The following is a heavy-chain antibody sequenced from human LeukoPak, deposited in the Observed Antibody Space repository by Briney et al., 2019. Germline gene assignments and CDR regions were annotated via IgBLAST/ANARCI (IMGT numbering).Heavy chain of an antibody. CDR2: IKQDESEK. Sequence: GGSLRLSCAASGFTFSSYAMHWVRQAPGKGLEWVTNIKQDESEKYYLDSVKGRFTVSRDNAKNSLYLQMDSLRAEDTAVYYCARVGDGATLEYWGQGTLVTVSS. CDR1: GFTFSSYA. J-gene: IGHJ4*02. D-gene: IGHD1-26*01. V-gene: IGHV3-7*01. CDR3: ARVGDGATLEY.